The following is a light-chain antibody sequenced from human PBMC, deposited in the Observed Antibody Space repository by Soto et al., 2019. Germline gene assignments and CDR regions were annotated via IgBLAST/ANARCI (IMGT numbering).Light chain of an antibody. V-gene: IGKV1-5*03. CDR3: QQYHGYQYT. J-gene: IGKJ2*01. Sequence: DIPMTQSPSTLSASVGDRVTINCRASQSISSWLAWYQQKPGKAPNLLIYKASHLESGVPSRFSGSGSGTEFTLTISSLQPDDFATYYCQQYHGYQYTFGQGTKLEI. CDR1: QSISSW. CDR2: KAS.